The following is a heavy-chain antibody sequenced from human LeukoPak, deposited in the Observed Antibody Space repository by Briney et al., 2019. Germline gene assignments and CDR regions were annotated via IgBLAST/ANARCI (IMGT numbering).Heavy chain of an antibody. J-gene: IGHJ4*02. CDR3: ATVAPEDYYFDY. CDR1: GYTLTELS. V-gene: IGHV1-24*01. CDR2: FDPEDGET. Sequence: GASVKVSFKVSGYTLTELSMHWVRQAPGKGLEWMGGFDPEDGETIYAQKFQGRVAMTEDTSTDTAYVELSSLRSEDTAVYYCATVAPEDYYFDYWGQGTLVTVSS. D-gene: IGHD3/OR15-3a*01.